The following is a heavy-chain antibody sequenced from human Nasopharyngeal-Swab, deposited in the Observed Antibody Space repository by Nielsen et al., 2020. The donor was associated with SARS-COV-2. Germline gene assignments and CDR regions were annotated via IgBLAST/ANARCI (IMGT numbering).Heavy chain of an antibody. J-gene: IGHJ6*03. V-gene: IGHV3-33*06. Sequence: GGSLRLSCAASGFTFSSYGMHWVRQAPGKGLEWAAVIWYDGSNKYYADSVKGRFTISRDNSKNTLYLQMNSLRAEDTAVYNCAKDHRGRYRSITIFPEGYFYMDVGAKGPRSPSP. CDR3: AKDHRGRYRSITIFPEGYFYMDV. D-gene: IGHD3-9*01. CDR2: IWYDGSNK. CDR1: GFTFSSYG.